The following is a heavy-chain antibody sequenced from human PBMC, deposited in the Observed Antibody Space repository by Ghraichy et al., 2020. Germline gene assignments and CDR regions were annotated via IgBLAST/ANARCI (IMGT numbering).Heavy chain of an antibody. Sequence: ASVKVSCKASGYTFTGYYMHWVRQAPGQGLEWMGWINPNSGGTNYAQKFQGRVTMTRDTSISTAYMELSRLRSDDTAVYYCAREGGGSRLPGRRFDPWGQGTLVTVSS. V-gene: IGHV1-2*02. CDR1: GYTFTGYY. CDR2: INPNSGGT. D-gene: IGHD1-1*01. J-gene: IGHJ5*02. CDR3: AREGGGSRLPGRRFDP.